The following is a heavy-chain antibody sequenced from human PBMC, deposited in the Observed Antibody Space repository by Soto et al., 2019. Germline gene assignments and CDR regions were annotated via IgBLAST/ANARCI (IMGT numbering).Heavy chain of an antibody. CDR2: IYSSENT. D-gene: IGHD3-9*01. V-gene: IGHV4-39*01. Sequence: PSETLSLTCTVSGGSVSTNSYSWGWIRQSPGKGLEWIGTIYSSENTYYNPSLKSRVTISVDTSKNQFSLKLSSVTAADTAVYYCARHAVDAYYDILNAFDYWGQGTLVTVSS. CDR1: GGSVSTNSYS. CDR3: ARHAVDAYYDILNAFDY. J-gene: IGHJ4*02.